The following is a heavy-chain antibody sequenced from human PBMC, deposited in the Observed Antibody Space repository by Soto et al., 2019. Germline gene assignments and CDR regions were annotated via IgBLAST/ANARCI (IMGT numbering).Heavy chain of an antibody. CDR1: GYTFVDHS. CDR3: ARDLSTGYSSRWYPLAPYS. J-gene: IGHJ4*02. CDR2: VSPHNGKT. V-gene: IGHV1-18*04. Sequence: GXSVKVSCKASGYTFVDHSINWLRQASGQGLEWLGWVSPHNGKTEYSQKVQGRITMTTDTSTSTVYMELRNLRSDDTAVYYCARDLSTGYSSRWYPLAPYSWGQGSLVTVSS. D-gene: IGHD6-13*01.